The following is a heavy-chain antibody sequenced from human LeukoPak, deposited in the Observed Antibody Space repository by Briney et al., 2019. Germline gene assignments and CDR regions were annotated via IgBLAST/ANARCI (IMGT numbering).Heavy chain of an antibody. D-gene: IGHD3-10*01. V-gene: IGHV1-8*01. Sequence: PSVKVSCKASGYTFTSYDINWVRQATGQGLEWMGWMNPNSGNTGYAQKFQGRVTMTRNTSITTAYMELSSLRSEDTAVYYCARGRRLLWFGELLLNYWGQGTLVTVSS. CDR1: GYTFTSYD. J-gene: IGHJ4*02. CDR3: ARGRRLLWFGELLLNY. CDR2: MNPNSGNT.